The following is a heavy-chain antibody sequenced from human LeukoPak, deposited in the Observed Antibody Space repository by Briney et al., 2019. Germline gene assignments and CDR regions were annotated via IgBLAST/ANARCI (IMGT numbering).Heavy chain of an antibody. Sequence: PGGSLRLSCAASGFTFSSYAMSWVRQAPGKGLEWVSAISGSAGSTYYADSVKGRFTISRDNYKNTLYLQMNSLRAEDTAVYYCAKGRNDLWSGDYWGQGTLVTVSS. CDR2: ISGSAGST. CDR3: AKGRNDLWSGDY. CDR1: GFTFSSYA. V-gene: IGHV3-23*01. J-gene: IGHJ4*02. D-gene: IGHD3-3*01.